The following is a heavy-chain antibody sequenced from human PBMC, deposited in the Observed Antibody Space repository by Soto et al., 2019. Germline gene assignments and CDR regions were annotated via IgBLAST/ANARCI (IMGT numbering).Heavy chain of an antibody. J-gene: IGHJ2*01. Sequence: GSLRLSCAASGFTFSSYAMSWVRQAPGKGLEWVSAISGSGGSTYYADSVKGRFTISRDNAKNSLYLQMNSLRAEDTAVYYCVRDPGRGNEWARYVDLWGRGTRVTVSS. V-gene: IGHV3-23*01. CDR3: VRDPGRGNEWARYVDL. D-gene: IGHD1-1*01. CDR2: ISGSGGST. CDR1: GFTFSSYA.